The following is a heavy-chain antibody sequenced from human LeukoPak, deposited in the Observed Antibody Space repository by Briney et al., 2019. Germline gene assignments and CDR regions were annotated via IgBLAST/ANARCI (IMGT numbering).Heavy chain of an antibody. J-gene: IGHJ4*02. V-gene: IGHV4-34*01. CDR1: GGSFSGYY. CDR3: ARRPPRWGMGDDY. D-gene: IGHD3-16*01. CDR2: INHSGST. Sequence: SETLSLTCAVYGGSFSGYYWSWIRQPPGKGLEWIGEINHSGSTYYNPSLKSRVTISVDTSKNQFSLKLSSVTAADTAVYYCARRPPRWGMGDDYWGQGTLVTVSS.